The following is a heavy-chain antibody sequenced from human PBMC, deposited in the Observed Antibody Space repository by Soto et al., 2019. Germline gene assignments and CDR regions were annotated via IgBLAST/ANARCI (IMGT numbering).Heavy chain of an antibody. D-gene: IGHD3-10*01. CDR3: ARRIRAYYYGSGSYYNRTLDYYYYYYMDV. J-gene: IGHJ6*03. V-gene: IGHV4-39*01. CDR2: IYYSGST. CDR1: GGSISSSSYY. Sequence: SETLSLTCTVSGGSISSSSYYWGWIRQPPGKGLEWIGSIYYSGSTYYNPSLKSRVTISVDTSKNQFSLKLSSVTAADTAVYYCARRIRAYYYGSGSYYNRTLDYYYYYYMDVWGKGTTVTVSS.